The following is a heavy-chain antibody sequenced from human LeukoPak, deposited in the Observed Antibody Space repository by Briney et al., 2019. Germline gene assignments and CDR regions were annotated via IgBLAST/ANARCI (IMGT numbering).Heavy chain of an antibody. D-gene: IGHD2-2*01. Sequence: PSETLSLTCTVSGGSISSYYWSWIRQPPGKGLEGIGYIYTSGSTNYNPSLNSRVTISVDTSKNQFSLKLSSVTAADTAVYYCARHRYCSSTSCRTYWYFDLWGRGTLVTVSS. CDR2: IYTSGST. J-gene: IGHJ2*01. V-gene: IGHV4-4*09. CDR1: GGSISSYY. CDR3: ARHRYCSSTSCRTYWYFDL.